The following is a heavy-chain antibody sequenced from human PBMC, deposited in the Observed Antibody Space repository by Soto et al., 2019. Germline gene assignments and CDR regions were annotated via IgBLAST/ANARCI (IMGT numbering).Heavy chain of an antibody. V-gene: IGHV3-30-3*01. CDR3: ARDGQIEEAGNNWFDP. Sequence: QVQLVESGGDVVQPGRSLRLSCTASGFTFSTYTMHCVRQSPGKGLEWLAFISDDGDNRYYAESVRGRFTISRDNSKNTLYLQMDSLRPEDTAVYYCARDGQIEEAGNNWFDPWGQGTLGTVSS. J-gene: IGHJ5*02. CDR2: ISDDGDNR. D-gene: IGHD6-13*01. CDR1: GFTFSTYT.